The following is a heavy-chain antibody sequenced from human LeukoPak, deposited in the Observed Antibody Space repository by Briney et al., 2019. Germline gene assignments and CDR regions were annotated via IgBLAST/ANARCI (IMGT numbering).Heavy chain of an antibody. V-gene: IGHV1-69*13. D-gene: IGHD3-22*01. Sequence: SVKVSCKASGGTFSSYAISWVRQAPGQRLEWMGGIIPIFGAANYAQKFQGRVTITADESTSTAYMELSSLRSEETAVYYCATGYYDSSGYYSSDYWGQGTLVTVSS. CDR3: ATGYYDSSGYYSSDY. CDR1: GGTFSSYA. J-gene: IGHJ4*02. CDR2: IIPIFGAA.